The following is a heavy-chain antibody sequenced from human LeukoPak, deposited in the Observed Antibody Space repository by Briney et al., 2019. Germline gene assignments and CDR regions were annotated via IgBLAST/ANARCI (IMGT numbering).Heavy chain of an antibody. CDR1: GFTFSTYW. Sequence: GGSLRLSCAASGFTFSTYWMTWVRQAPEKGLEWVANTKPDGSETYYLDSVKGRFTISRDNAKNSLYLQMNSLRAEDTAVYYCARDRVGYSSSWYGYWGQGTLVTVSS. CDR3: ARDRVGYSSSWYGY. J-gene: IGHJ4*02. CDR2: TKPDGSET. V-gene: IGHV3-7*01. D-gene: IGHD6-13*01.